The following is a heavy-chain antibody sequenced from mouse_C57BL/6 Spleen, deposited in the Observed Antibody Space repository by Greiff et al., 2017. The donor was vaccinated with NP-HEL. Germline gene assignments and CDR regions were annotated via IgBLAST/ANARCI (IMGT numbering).Heavy chain of an antibody. D-gene: IGHD2-10*01. V-gene: IGHV3-6*01. CDR1: GYSITSGYY. Sequence: EVQRVESGPGLVKPSQSLSLTCSVTGYSITSGYYWNWIRQFPGNKLEWMGYISYDGSNNYNPSLKNRISITRDTSKNQFFLKLNSVTTEDTATYYCARDLQGDYWGQGTTLTVSS. J-gene: IGHJ2*01. CDR3: ARDLQGDY. CDR2: ISYDGSN.